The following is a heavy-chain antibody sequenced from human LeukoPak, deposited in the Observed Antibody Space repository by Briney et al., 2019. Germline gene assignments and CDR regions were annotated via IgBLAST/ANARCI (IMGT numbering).Heavy chain of an antibody. V-gene: IGHV3-23*01. CDR2: ISDGGVNT. D-gene: IGHD6-19*01. J-gene: IGHJ4*02. Sequence: GGSLRLSCAASGFIFSNYAMNWVRQVPGKGLEWVSAISDGGVNTYYADSVRGRFTISRDDSKNALYLQMNSLRAADTAVYYCAKKGAGIGVTGNYLDSWGQGILVTVSA. CDR1: GFIFSNYA. CDR3: AKKGAGIGVTGNYLDS.